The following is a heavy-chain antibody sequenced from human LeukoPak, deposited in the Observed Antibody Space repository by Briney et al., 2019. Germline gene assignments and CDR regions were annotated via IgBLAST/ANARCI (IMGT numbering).Heavy chain of an antibody. CDR1: GYTFTDYY. V-gene: IGHV1-69-2*01. D-gene: IGHD1-26*01. CDR2: VDPEDGET. CDR3: AFSGGSYDYYYYMDV. Sequence: GASVKVSCKASGYTFTDYYMHWVQQAPGKGLEWMGRVDPEDGETIYAEKFQGRVTITADTSTDTAYMELSSLRSEDTAVYYCAFSGGSYDYYYYMDVWGKGTTVTVSS. J-gene: IGHJ6*03.